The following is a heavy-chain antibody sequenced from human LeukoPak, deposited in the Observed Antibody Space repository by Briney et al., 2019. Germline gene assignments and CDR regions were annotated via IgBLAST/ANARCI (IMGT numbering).Heavy chain of an antibody. CDR1: GGSFSGYY. V-gene: IGHV4-34*01. CDR2: INHSGST. Sequence: SETLSLTCAVYGGSFSGYYWSWIRQPPGKGLEWIGEINHSGSTNYNPSLKSRVTISVDTSKNQFSLKLSSVTAADTAVYYCARDVLNMAMPGWGRPLDCWGQGTLVTVSS. J-gene: IGHJ4*02. CDR3: ARDVLNMAMPGWGRPLDC. D-gene: IGHD6-19*01.